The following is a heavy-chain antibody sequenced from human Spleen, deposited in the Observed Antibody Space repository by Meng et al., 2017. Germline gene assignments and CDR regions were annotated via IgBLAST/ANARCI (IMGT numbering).Heavy chain of an antibody. V-gene: IGHV4-34*01. CDR2: INHSEGT. J-gene: IGHJ4*02. CDR3: ARGPTTMARDFDY. CDR1: ESACSDYY. D-gene: IGHD4-11*01. Sequence: QVQLQQWWAELYKPSETVSRTCGVSESACSDYYWSWIRQPPGKMLEWIGEINHSEGTNYSPSLESRATISVDTSQNNLSLKLSSVAAANSAVYYCARGPTTMARDFDYWGQGTLVTVSS.